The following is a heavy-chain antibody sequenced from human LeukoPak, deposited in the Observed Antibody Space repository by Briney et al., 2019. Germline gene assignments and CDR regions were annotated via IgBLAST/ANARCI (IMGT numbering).Heavy chain of an antibody. D-gene: IGHD3-10*01. CDR2: ISSSGSTI. J-gene: IGHJ6*03. CDR1: GFTFSSYT. Sequence: PGGSLRLSCAASGFTFSSYTINWVRQAPGKGLEWVSYISSSGSTIYYADSVKGRFTISRDNAKNSLYLQMNSLRAEDTAVYHCAREHGSGFRYYYYYYYMDVWGKGTTVTVSS. V-gene: IGHV3-48*04. CDR3: AREHGSGFRYYYYYYYMDV.